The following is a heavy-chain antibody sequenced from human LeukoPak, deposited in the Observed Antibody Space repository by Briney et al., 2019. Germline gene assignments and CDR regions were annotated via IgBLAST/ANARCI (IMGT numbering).Heavy chain of an antibody. Sequence: PGGSLRLSCAASGFTFSDYYMSWIRQAPGKGLEWGSYISSSGSTIYYADSVKGRFTISRDNSKNTLYLQMNSLRAEDTAVYYCAKAGSGWYSYFDYWGQGTLVTVSS. CDR2: ISSSGSTI. J-gene: IGHJ4*02. CDR3: AKAGSGWYSYFDY. CDR1: GFTFSDYY. D-gene: IGHD6-19*01. V-gene: IGHV3-11*01.